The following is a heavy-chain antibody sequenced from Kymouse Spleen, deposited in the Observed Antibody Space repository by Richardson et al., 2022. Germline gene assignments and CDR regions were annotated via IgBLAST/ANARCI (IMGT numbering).Heavy chain of an antibody. Sequence: QVQLVESGGGVVQPGRSLRLSCAASGFTFSSYGMHWVRQAPGKGLEWVAVISYDGSNKYYADSVKGRFTISRDNSKNTLYLQMNSLRAEDTAVYYCAKDSLILTGYAFDYWGQGTLVTVSS. V-gene: IGHV3-30*18. CDR3: AKDSLILTGYAFDY. J-gene: IGHJ4*02. D-gene: IGHD3-9*01. CDR1: GFTFSSYG. CDR2: ISYDGSNK.